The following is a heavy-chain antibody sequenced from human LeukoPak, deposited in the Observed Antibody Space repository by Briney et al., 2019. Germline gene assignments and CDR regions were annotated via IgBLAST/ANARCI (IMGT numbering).Heavy chain of an antibody. CDR2: IKQDGSEK. CDR1: GCTFSSYW. J-gene: IGHJ4*02. Sequence: GGSLRLSCAASGCTFSSYWMSWVRQAPGKGLGWAANIKQDGSEKYYVDPVKGRFTISQDNAQISLYLQMNSLRAEDTAVYYCARVILYGSGSYYIDYWGQGTLVTVSS. D-gene: IGHD3-10*01. CDR3: ARVILYGSGSYYIDY. V-gene: IGHV3-7*03.